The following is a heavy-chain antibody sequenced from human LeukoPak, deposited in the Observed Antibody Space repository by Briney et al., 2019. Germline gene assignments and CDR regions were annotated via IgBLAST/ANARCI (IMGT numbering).Heavy chain of an antibody. CDR2: ISRLSGTK. CDR3: ARDRGHDAFDI. V-gene: IGHV3-48*04. Sequence: GGSLRLSCAASGFTFSSYSINWVRQAPGEGLEWGSYISRLSGTKYYADSVKGRFTISKDNDKNSLYMKMNSLKAKATAVYYCARDRGHDAFDIWGQGTMVTVSS. CDR1: GFTFSSYS. D-gene: IGHD3-10*01. J-gene: IGHJ3*02.